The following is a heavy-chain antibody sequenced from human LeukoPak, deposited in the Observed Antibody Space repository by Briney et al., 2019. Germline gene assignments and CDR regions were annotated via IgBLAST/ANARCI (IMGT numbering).Heavy chain of an antibody. V-gene: IGHV3-23*01. CDR1: GFTFSTYA. J-gene: IGHJ4*02. D-gene: IGHD2-2*01. CDR2: ISGNGGST. Sequence: GGSLRLPCAASGFTFSTYAMTWVRQAPGKGLEWVSAISGNGGSTYSADSVKGRFTISRDNSKNTLYLQMNSLTAEDTAVYYCARGPVVPSATYFFDYWGQGTLVVVSS. CDR3: ARGPVVPSATYFFDY.